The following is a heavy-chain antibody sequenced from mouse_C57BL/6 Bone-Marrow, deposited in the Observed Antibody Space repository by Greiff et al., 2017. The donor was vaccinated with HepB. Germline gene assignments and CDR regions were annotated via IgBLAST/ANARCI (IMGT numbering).Heavy chain of an antibody. Sequence: EVKLQESGGGLVQPGGSMILSCVASGFTFSNYWMNWVRQSPGKGLEWVAQIRLKSDNYATIYAESVKGRLTISRDDSKTSVYLRRNNLGAEDAGIYYCADPSWFAYWGQGTLVTVSA. CDR3: ADPSWFAY. J-gene: IGHJ3*01. CDR2: IRLKSDNYAT. CDR1: GFTFSNYW. V-gene: IGHV6-3*01.